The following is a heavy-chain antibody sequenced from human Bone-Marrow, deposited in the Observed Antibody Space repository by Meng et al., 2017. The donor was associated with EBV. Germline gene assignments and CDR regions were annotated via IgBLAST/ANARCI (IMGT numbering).Heavy chain of an antibody. CDR3: ARIGRFCGGDCYADY. Sequence: QVQLVQYGAEVKKPGASVKVFCKASGYTFSNYGIAWVRQATGQGLEWMGWISGYDGNTNYEQKFQGRVTMTTDTSTSTAYMDLRSLRSDDTAVYYCARIGRFCGGDCYADYWGQGTLVTVSS. J-gene: IGHJ4*02. CDR2: ISGYDGNT. V-gene: IGHV1-18*01. CDR1: GYTFSNYG. D-gene: IGHD2-21*01.